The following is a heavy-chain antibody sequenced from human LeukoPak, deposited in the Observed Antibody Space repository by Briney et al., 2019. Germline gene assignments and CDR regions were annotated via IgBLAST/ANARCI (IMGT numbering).Heavy chain of an antibody. CDR3: ARLYGSGSYEDY. V-gene: IGHV3-21*01. CDR2: ISSSSSYI. D-gene: IGHD3-10*01. CDR1: GFTFRSYG. J-gene: IGHJ4*02. Sequence: GGSLRLSCAASGFTFRSYGMHWVRQAPGKGLEWVSSISSSSSYIYYADSVKGRFTISRDNAKNSLYLQMNSLRAEDTAVYYCARLYGSGSYEDYWGQGTLVTVSS.